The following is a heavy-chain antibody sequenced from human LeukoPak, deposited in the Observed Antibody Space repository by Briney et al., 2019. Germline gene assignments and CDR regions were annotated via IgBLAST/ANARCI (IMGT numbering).Heavy chain of an antibody. CDR1: GFTFSTYW. V-gene: IGHV3-7*04. CDR3: ARNMGDY. CDR2: INQDGTEK. J-gene: IGHJ4*02. D-gene: IGHD2/OR15-2a*01. Sequence: GGSLRLSCAASGFTFSTYWMTWVRQAPGKGLEWVANINQDGTEKNYVDSVKGRFTISRDNAKNSLYLQMNSLRAKDTAVYYCARNMGDYWGQGTLVTVSS.